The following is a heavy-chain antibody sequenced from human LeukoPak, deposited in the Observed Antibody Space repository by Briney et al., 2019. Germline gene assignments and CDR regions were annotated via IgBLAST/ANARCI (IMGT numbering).Heavy chain of an antibody. D-gene: IGHD1-26*01. CDR2: INPNSGGT. Sequence: GASVKVSCKASGYTFTGYYMHWVRQAPGQGLEWMGWINPNSGGTNYAQKFQGRVTMTRDTSISTAYMELSRLRSDDTAVYYCARKQSGSYFPFDYWGQGTLVTVSS. V-gene: IGHV1-2*02. CDR3: ARKQSGSYFPFDY. J-gene: IGHJ4*02. CDR1: GYTFTGYY.